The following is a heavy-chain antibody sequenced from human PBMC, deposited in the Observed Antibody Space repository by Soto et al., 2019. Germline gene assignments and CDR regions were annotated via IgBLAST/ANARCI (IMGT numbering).Heavy chain of an antibody. CDR3: AREAKAASYSYGMDV. D-gene: IGHD2-15*01. CDR1: GYTFTRYH. J-gene: IGHJ6*02. Sequence: QVQLVQSGAEVKKPGASVKVSCKTAGYTFTRYHLHWVRQAPGQGLEWMGIINPSDGTTTYAQKFQGRVTMTRDTSTSTVNMEVRSLRFEDTAVYYCAREAKAASYSYGMDVWGQGTTVTVSS. CDR2: INPSDGTT. V-gene: IGHV1-46*01.